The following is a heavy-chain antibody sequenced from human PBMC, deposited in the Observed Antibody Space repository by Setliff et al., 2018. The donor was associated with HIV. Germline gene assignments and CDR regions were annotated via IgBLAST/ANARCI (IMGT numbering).Heavy chain of an antibody. CDR3: GTYCSGGSGYFDY. J-gene: IGHJ4*02. CDR2: ISSSGSTI. Sequence: PGGSLRLSCAASGFTFSSYEMNWVRQAPGKGLEWVSYISSSGSTIYYADSVKGRFTISRDNAKNSLYLQMNSLRAEDTAVYYCGTYCSGGSGYFDYWGQGTLVTVSS. CDR1: GFTFSSYE. V-gene: IGHV3-48*03. D-gene: IGHD2-15*01.